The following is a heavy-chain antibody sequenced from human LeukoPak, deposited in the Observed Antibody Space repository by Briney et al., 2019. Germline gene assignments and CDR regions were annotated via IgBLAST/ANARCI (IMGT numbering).Heavy chain of an antibody. D-gene: IGHD2-2*02. Sequence: SETLSLTCTVSGGSISSGDYYWSWIRQHPGKGLEWIGYIYYSGSTYYNPSLKSRVTISADTSKNQFSLKLSSVTAADTAVYYCARLAGGNQLLYGFGPGPFDYWGQGTLVTVSS. CDR3: ARLAGGNQLLYGFGPGPFDY. CDR1: GGSISSGDYY. J-gene: IGHJ4*02. V-gene: IGHV4-31*03. CDR2: IYYSGST.